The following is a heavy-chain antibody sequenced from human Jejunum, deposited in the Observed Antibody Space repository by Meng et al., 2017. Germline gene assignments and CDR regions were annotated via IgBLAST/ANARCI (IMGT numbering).Heavy chain of an antibody. CDR1: GFTFSTYC. D-gene: IGHD6-19*01. Sequence: GESLKISCAASGFTFSTYCMDWVRQAPGKGLEWVSSISYRSTYIYYADSVKGRFIISRDNTKNSLYLEMSSLRADDTAVYYCARVSSDWQPRWGQGTLVTVSS. CDR2: ISYRSTYI. CDR3: ARVSSDWQPR. V-gene: IGHV3-21*01. J-gene: IGHJ4*02.